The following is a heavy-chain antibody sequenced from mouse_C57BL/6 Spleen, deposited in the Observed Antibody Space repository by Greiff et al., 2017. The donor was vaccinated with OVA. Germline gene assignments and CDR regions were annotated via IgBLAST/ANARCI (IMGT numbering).Heavy chain of an antibody. CDR2: IRSKSSNYAT. D-gene: IGHD1-1*01. CDR1: GFTFNTYA. CDR3: GRERYGSSYWYFDV. Sequence: EVQGVESGGGLVQPKGSLKLSCAASGFTFNTYAMHWVRQAPGKGLEWVARIRSKSSNYATYYADSVKDRFTISRDDSQSMLYLQMNNLKTEDTAMYYCGRERYGSSYWYFDVWGTGTTVTVSS. J-gene: IGHJ1*03. V-gene: IGHV10-3*01.